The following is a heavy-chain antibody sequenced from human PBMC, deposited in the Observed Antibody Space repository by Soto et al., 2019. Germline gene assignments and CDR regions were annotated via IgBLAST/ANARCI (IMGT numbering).Heavy chain of an antibody. D-gene: IGHD6-19*01. V-gene: IGHV1-69*13. CDR3: ARDSSGRGWFDP. Sequence: AAVKVSCKASGGTFSSYAISWVRQAPGQGLEWMGGIIPIFGTADYAQKFQGRVTITADESTSTAYMELSSLRSEDTAVYYCARDSSGRGWFDPWGQGTLVTVSS. CDR2: IIPIFGTA. CDR1: GGTFSSYA. J-gene: IGHJ5*02.